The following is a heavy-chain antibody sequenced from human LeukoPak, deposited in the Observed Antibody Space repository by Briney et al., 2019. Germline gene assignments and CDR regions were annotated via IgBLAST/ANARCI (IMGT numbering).Heavy chain of an antibody. D-gene: IGHD6-13*01. Sequence: GGSLSLSCAASGFTFSSYAMHWVRQAPGKGLEWVAVISYDGSNKYYADSVKGRFTISRDNSKNTLYLQMNSLRAEDTAVYYCASTHSSSWYLMDVWGQGTTVTVSS. CDR2: ISYDGSNK. V-gene: IGHV3-30-3*01. J-gene: IGHJ6*02. CDR3: ASTHSSSWYLMDV. CDR1: GFTFSSYA.